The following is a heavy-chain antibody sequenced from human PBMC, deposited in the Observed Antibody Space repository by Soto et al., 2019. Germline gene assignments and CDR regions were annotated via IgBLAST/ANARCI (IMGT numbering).Heavy chain of an antibody. CDR2: IVVGSGNT. J-gene: IGHJ5*02. D-gene: IGHD2-15*01. CDR1: GFTFTSSA. Sequence: SVKVSCKASGFTFTSSAVQWVRQARGQRLEWIGWIVVGSGNTNYAQKFQERVTITRDMSTSTAYMELSSLRSEDTAVYYCAASTVVVVAANGFDPWGQGTLVTAPQ. CDR3: AASTVVVVAANGFDP. V-gene: IGHV1-58*01.